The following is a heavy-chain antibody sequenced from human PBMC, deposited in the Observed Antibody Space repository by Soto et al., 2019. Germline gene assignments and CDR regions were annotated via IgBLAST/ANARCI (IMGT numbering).Heavy chain of an antibody. J-gene: IGHJ5*02. CDR1: GFTFSSYS. CDR3: PRDPSFDCSTTSCYTWFDP. CDR2: ISSSSSYI. Sequence: GGSLRLSCAASGFTFSSYSMNWVRQAPGKGLEWVSSISSSSSYIYYADSVKGRFTISRDNAKNSLYLQMNSLRAEDTAVYYCPRDPSFDCSTTSCYTWFDPWGQGTLVTVSS. V-gene: IGHV3-21*01. D-gene: IGHD2-2*02.